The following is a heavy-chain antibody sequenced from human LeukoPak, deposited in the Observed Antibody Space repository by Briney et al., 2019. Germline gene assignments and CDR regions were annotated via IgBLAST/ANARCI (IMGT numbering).Heavy chain of an antibody. CDR3: ARDTFGL. Sequence: GGSLRLSCEASGFTLSIHWMTWVRQAPGKGLEWVATIKQGGSDKFYVDSVKGRFTISGDNAKNSLYLEMNSLRVEDTAVYYCARDTFGLWGQGTLVTVSS. V-gene: IGHV3-7*01. CDR2: IKQGGSDK. CDR1: GFTLSIHW. J-gene: IGHJ4*02. D-gene: IGHD2/OR15-2a*01.